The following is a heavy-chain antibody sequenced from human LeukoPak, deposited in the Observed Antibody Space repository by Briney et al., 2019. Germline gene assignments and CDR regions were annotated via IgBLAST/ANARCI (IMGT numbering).Heavy chain of an antibody. CDR1: GGSFSGYY. CDR3: ARGRCSSTSCYARARHDAFDI. CDR2: INHSGST. J-gene: IGHJ3*02. V-gene: IGHV4-34*01. Sequence: SETLSLTCAVYGGSFSGYYWSWIRQPPGKGLEWIGEINHSGSTNYNPSLKSRVTISVDTSKYQFSLKLSSVTAADTAVYYCARGRCSSTSCYARARHDAFDIWGQGTMVTVSS. D-gene: IGHD2-2*01.